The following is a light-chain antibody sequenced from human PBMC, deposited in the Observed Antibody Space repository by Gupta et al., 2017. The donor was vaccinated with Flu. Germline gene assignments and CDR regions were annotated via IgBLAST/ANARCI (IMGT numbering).Light chain of an antibody. CDR1: ISDVGGYDY. CDR2: EVN. CDR3: SSYTSSNTLQV. J-gene: IGLJ1*01. V-gene: IGLV2-14*03. Sequence: ITISCTGTISDVGGYDYVSWYQQHPGKAPKLMIYEVNYRPSGVSNRFSGSKSGNTASLTISGFQAEDEADYYCSSYTSSNTLQVFGTGTRVT.